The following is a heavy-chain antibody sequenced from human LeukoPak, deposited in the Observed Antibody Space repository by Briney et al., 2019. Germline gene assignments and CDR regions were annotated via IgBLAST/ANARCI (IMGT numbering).Heavy chain of an antibody. V-gene: IGHV3-23*01. D-gene: IGHD6-6*01. Sequence: PGGSLRLSCAASGFTFSSYAMSWVRQAPGKGVEGVSIINGAGDDTYYADSVKGRFAISRDNSKNTLYLQINSLRVEDTAVYYCARAPGSLVSIAARPYYFDYWGQGTLVTVSS. CDR2: INGAGDDT. J-gene: IGHJ4*02. CDR3: ARAPGSLVSIAARPYYFDY. CDR1: GFTFSSYA.